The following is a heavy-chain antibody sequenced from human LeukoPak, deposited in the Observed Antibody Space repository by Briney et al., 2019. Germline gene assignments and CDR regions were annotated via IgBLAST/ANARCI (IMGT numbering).Heavy chain of an antibody. V-gene: IGHV4-34*01. CDR1: GGSFSGYY. CDR3: ARCELGDEFDY. J-gene: IGHJ4*02. D-gene: IGHD3-16*01. Sequence: PSETLSLTCAVYGGSFSGYYWSWIRQPPGKGLEWIGEINHSGSTNYNPSLKSRVTISVDTSKNQFSLKLSSVTAADTAAYYCARCELGDEFDYWGQGALVTVSS. CDR2: INHSGST.